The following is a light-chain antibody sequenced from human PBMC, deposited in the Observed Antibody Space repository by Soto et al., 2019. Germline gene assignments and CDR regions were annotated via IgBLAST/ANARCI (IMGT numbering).Light chain of an antibody. Sequence: EIVMTQSPATLSVSPGERATLSCRASQSVSSNLAWYQQKPGQAPRLLIYGASTRATGIPASFSGSGSGTEFTLTISSLQSEDFAVYYCQQYNNWPRLTVGGGTKVEIK. J-gene: IGKJ4*01. V-gene: IGKV3D-15*01. CDR1: QSVSSN. CDR2: GAS. CDR3: QQYNNWPRLT.